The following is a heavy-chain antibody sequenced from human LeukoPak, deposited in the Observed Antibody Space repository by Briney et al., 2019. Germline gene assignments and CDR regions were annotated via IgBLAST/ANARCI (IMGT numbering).Heavy chain of an antibody. Sequence: ASVKVSCKASGYXFTSYFMHWVRQAPGQGLEWMGVVNPSSGSTTYSQKFQGRVTMTRDTSTSTVYMDLSSLRSEDTAVYYCARAVGPRGGNWFDPWGQGTLVTVSS. CDR2: VNPSSGST. D-gene: IGHD1-26*01. CDR1: GYXFTSYF. J-gene: IGHJ5*02. CDR3: ARAVGPRGGNWFDP. V-gene: IGHV1-46*01.